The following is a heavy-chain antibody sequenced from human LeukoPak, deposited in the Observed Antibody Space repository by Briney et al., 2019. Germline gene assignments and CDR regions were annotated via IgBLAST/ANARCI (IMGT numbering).Heavy chain of an antibody. J-gene: IGHJ4*02. CDR2: IRYDGSNK. V-gene: IGHV3-30*02. Sequence: QPGGSLRLSCAASGFTFCSYGMHWLRQAPGKGLEWVAFIRYDGSNKYYADSVKGRFTISRDNSKNTLYLQMHSLRAEDTAVYYCAKGTLLKGTVDYWGQGTLVTVSS. CDR3: AKGTLLKGTVDY. D-gene: IGHD1-1*01. CDR1: GFTFCSYG.